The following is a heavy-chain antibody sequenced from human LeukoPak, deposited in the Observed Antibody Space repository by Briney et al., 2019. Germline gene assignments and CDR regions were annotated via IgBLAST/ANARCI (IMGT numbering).Heavy chain of an antibody. J-gene: IGHJ4*02. V-gene: IGHV3-23*01. CDR2: ISDNGGRT. Sequence: GGSLRLSCAASGFTFNYYAMSWVRQAPGKGLEWVSSISDNGGRTYYTDSVKGRFTISRDNTKNTVYLQMHNLRADDTAVYFCARHDSFIPYWGQGVLVTVSS. CDR3: ARHDSFIPY. D-gene: IGHD5-18*01. CDR1: GFTFNYYA.